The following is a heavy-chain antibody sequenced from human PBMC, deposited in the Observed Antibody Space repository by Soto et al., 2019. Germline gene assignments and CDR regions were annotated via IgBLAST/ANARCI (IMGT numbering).Heavy chain of an antibody. CDR1: QFSFSNYD. V-gene: IGHV3-33*01. CDR2: IWYDGSDK. Sequence: QVQLVESGGGVVQPGRSLRLSCTGSQFSFSNYDMHWVRQAPGKGLEWVAVIWYDGSDKYYVDSVKGRFTISRDNSKNTLYLQMTSLRAEDTALYYCTGGVAFDIWGQGTVVTVSS. CDR3: TGGVAFDI. D-gene: IGHD2-8*01. J-gene: IGHJ3*02.